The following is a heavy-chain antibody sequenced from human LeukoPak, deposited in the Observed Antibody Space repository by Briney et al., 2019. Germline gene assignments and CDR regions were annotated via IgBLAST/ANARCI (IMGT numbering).Heavy chain of an antibody. J-gene: IGHJ4*02. CDR3: ARVGGYDRVVDY. V-gene: IGHV4-38-2*01. CDR1: GYSISSGYY. D-gene: IGHD5-12*01. Sequence: SETLSLTCAVSGYSISSGYYWGWIRQPPGKGLEWIGSIYHSGSTYYNPSLKSRVTISVDTSKNQFSLKLSSVTAADTAVYYCARVGGYDRVVDYWGQGTLVTVSS. CDR2: IYHSGST.